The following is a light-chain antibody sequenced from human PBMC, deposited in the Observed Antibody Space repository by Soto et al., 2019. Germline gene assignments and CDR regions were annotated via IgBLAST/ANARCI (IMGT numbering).Light chain of an antibody. Sequence: DIPMTQSPSSLSASVGDRVTITCQASQDISNFLNWYQQKPGKAPKLLIYDASNLETGVPSRFSGSGSGTDFTLTISSLQPEDTATYSCQQFENLPLTFGGGTKVEIK. CDR1: QDISNF. CDR3: QQFENLPLT. J-gene: IGKJ4*01. V-gene: IGKV1-33*01. CDR2: DAS.